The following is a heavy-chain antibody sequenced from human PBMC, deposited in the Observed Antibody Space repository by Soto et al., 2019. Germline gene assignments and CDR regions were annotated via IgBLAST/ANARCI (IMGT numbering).Heavy chain of an antibody. D-gene: IGHD3-10*01. CDR1: GGPIKTVDYY. CDR2: VFYSGAT. Sequence: LSLTCNVSGGPIKTVDYYWNWVRHPPLKGLEWIGYVFYSGATNYSPSLKSRAAISMDTSKNQFSLSLTSVTAADTAVYYCARAGFSYGHLLFWGQGIRVTVSS. V-gene: IGHV4-30-4*01. CDR3: ARAGFSYGHLLF. J-gene: IGHJ4*02.